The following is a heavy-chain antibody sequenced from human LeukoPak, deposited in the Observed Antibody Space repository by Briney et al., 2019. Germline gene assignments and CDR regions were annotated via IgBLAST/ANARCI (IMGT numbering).Heavy chain of an antibody. CDR1: GYTFTGYY. CDR3: ARHDYGDYDFDY. J-gene: IGHJ4*02. CDR2: INPNSGGT. V-gene: IGHV1-2*02. Sequence: ASVKVSCKTSGYTFTGYYIHWVRQAPGQGLEWMGWINPNSGGTNYAQKFQGRVTMTRDTSISTAYMDLSGLRSDDTAVYYCARHDYGDYDFDYWGQGTLVTVSS. D-gene: IGHD4-17*01.